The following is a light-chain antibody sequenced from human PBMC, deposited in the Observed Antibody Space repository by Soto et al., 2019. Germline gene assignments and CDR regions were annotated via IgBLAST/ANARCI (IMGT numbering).Light chain of an antibody. V-gene: IGKV2-28*01. Sequence: DIVMTQSRLSLSVTPGEPASISCRSSQSLLHSNGYNYLDWYLQKPGQSPQVLIYVGSNRASGVPDRFSGSGSGTDFTLKISRVEAEDVGVYYCMQALQTPTFGQGTKVDIK. CDR2: VGS. J-gene: IGKJ1*01. CDR1: QSLLHSNGYNY. CDR3: MQALQTPT.